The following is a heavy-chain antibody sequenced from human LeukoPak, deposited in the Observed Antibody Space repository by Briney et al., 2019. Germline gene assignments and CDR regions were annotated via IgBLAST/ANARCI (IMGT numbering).Heavy chain of an antibody. J-gene: IGHJ5*02. CDR1: GFSFSSFA. V-gene: IGHV3-23*01. CDR3: TKDPNGDYVGAFDP. CDR2: ITGGHYPT. Sequence: GGSLRLSCAASGFSFSSFAMTWVRQAPGKGLEWVSSITGGHYPTYNTDSVKGRFTISRDNSKNTLYLQMNSLRADDTAVYYCTKDPNGDYVGAFDPWGRGTLVTVSS. D-gene: IGHD4-17*01.